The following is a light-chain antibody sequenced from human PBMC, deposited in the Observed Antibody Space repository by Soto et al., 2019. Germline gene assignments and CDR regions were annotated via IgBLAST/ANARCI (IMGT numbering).Light chain of an antibody. Sequence: MTRGPASLTLYPGESATLSCMASRSVSSSSAWYQQNPGQAPRPLIYDASNRPTDIPARFSGTGSGPDFTLTISSLEPEDFTVYSCKQRSNWPLTFGQATRLEIK. CDR1: RSVSSS. CDR3: KQRSNWPLT. V-gene: IGKV3-11*01. J-gene: IGKJ5*01. CDR2: DAS.